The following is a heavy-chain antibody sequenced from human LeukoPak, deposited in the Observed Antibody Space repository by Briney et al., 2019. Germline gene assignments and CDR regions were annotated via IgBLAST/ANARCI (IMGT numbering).Heavy chain of an antibody. D-gene: IGHD4-17*01. CDR1: GYTFTSCG. V-gene: IGHV1-18*01. CDR2: ISAYNGNT. Sequence: ASVKVSCKASGYTFTSCGISWVRQAPGQGLEWMGWISAYNGNTNYAQKLQGRVTMTTDTSTSTAYMELRSLRSDDTAVYYCARDYDYGDYILTGYWGQGTLVTVSS. J-gene: IGHJ4*02. CDR3: ARDYDYGDYILTGY.